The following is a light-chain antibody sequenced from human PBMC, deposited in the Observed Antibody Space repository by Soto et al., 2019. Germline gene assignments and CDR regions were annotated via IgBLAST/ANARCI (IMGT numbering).Light chain of an antibody. CDR1: QSISRN. CDR3: QQYNSYSGT. Sequence: EIVMTQSPAILSVSPGERATLSCRASQSISRNLAWYQQKPGQAPRLLIYGASTRATGIPARFSGSGSGTDFTLTISSLQPEDFATYYCQQYNSYSGTFGQGTKVDNK. V-gene: IGKV3-15*01. J-gene: IGKJ1*01. CDR2: GAS.